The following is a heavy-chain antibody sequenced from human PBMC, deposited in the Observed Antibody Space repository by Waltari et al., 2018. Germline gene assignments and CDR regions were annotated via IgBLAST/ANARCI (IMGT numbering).Heavy chain of an antibody. CDR1: GGSFSGYY. CDR3: ARGVAYYDFWSGYASTWFDP. CDR2: IKHSGST. Sequence: QVQLQQWGAGLLKPSETLSLTCAAYGGSFSGYYWSWIRQPPGKGLEWIGEIKHSGSTNYNPSLKSRVTISVDTSKNQFSLKLSSVTAADTAVYYCARGVAYYDFWSGYASTWFDPWGQGTLVTVSS. D-gene: IGHD3-3*01. V-gene: IGHV4-34*01. J-gene: IGHJ5*02.